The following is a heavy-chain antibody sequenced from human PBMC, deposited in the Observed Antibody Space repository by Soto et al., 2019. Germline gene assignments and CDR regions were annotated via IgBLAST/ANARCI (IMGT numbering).Heavy chain of an antibody. CDR3: AAGEASSRDLAPYYLDF. V-gene: IGHV4-59*01. Sequence: SETLSLTCTVSGGSMRNYFWTWVRQPPGKGLEWIGYIHYSGTTSFFPSYNPSLRSRVTISEDTSKNQFSLKLLSVTTADTAVYFCAAGEASSRDLAPYYLDFWGQGTLVTVSS. J-gene: IGHJ4*02. CDR1: GGSMRNYF. CDR2: IHYSGTT. D-gene: IGHD6-13*01.